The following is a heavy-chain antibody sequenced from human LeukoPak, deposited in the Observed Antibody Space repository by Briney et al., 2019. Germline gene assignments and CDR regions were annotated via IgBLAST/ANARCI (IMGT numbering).Heavy chain of an antibody. J-gene: IGHJ6*02. CDR1: GFTFSSYA. CDR2: ISYDGSNK. CDR3: ARASFAYYYYYGMDV. Sequence: GGSLRLSCAASGFTFSSYAMHWVRQAPGKGLEWVAVISYDGSNKYYADSVKGRLTISRDNSKNTLYLQMNSLRAEDTAVYYCARASFAYYYYYGMDVWGQGTTVTVSS. V-gene: IGHV3-30-3*01.